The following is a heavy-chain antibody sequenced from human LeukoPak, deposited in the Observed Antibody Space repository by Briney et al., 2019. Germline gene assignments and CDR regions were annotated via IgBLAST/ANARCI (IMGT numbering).Heavy chain of an antibody. CDR2: IHTSGST. CDR1: GGSISNYH. Sequence: SETLSLTCTVSGGSISNYHWSWIRQPAGKGLEWIGQIHTSGSTNYNPPLKSRVSMSIDTTEDQVSLAIRSVTAADTAFYYCARRDISSGWSFDYWGQGTLVTVSS. J-gene: IGHJ4*02. CDR3: ARRDISSGWSFDY. V-gene: IGHV4-4*07. D-gene: IGHD6-19*01.